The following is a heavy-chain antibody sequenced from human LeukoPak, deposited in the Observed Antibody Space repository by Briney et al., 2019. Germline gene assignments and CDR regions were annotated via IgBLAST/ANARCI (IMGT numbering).Heavy chain of an antibody. CDR1: GFTFSACS. V-gene: IGHV3-21*01. D-gene: IGHD1-26*01. CDR3: ARDFRYSGSYHHWFDP. J-gene: IGHJ5*02. Sequence: GGSLRLSCAASGFTFSACSINWVRQAPGRGLEWVSSISSSGTYIYYADSVKGRFTISRDNAKNSLSLQMNSLRAEDTAVYYCARDFRYSGSYHHWFDPWGQGTLVTVSS. CDR2: ISSSGTYI.